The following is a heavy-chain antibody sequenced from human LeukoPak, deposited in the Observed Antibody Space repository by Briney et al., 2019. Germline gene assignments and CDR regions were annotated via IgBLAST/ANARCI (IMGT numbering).Heavy chain of an antibody. V-gene: IGHV3-21*01. J-gene: IGHJ6*02. CDR1: GFTFSSYS. CDR3: ARDPSPAGYYGMDV. Sequence: GGSLRLSCAASGFTFSSYSMNWVRQAPGKGLEWVSSISSSSSYIYYADSVKGRFTISRDNAKNSLYLQMNSLRAEDTAVYYCARDPSPAGYYGMDVWGQGTTVTVSS. CDR2: ISSSSSYI.